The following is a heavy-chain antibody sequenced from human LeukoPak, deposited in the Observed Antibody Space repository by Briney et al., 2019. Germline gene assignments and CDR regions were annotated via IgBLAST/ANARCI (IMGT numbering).Heavy chain of an antibody. CDR3: TRDYYGSGSYHSAGY. Sequence: PGRSLRLSCTASGFTFGDYEMSWFRQAPGKGLEWVGFIRSKAYGGTTEYAASVKGRFTISRHDSKSIAYLQMNSLKTEDTAVYYCTRDYYGSGSYHSAGYWGQGTLVTVSS. D-gene: IGHD3-10*01. CDR1: GFTFGDYE. J-gene: IGHJ4*02. V-gene: IGHV3-49*03. CDR2: IRSKAYGGTT.